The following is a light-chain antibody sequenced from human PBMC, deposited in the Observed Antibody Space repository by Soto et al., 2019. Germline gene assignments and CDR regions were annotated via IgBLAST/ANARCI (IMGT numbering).Light chain of an antibody. CDR3: QQGNT. V-gene: IGKV3-20*01. J-gene: IGKJ5*01. CDR1: QSVDSRY. CDR2: SAS. Sequence: EIVLTQSPGTLSLSPGERAPLSCRASQSVDSRYLAWYQQKPGQAPRLLIYSASSRATGIPDRFSGSGSGTDFTLTISRLEPEDFAVYYCQQGNTFGQGTRLEIK.